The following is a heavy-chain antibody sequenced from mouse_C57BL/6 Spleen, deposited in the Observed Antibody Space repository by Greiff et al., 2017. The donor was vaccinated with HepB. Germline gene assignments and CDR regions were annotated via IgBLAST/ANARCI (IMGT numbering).Heavy chain of an antibody. CDR1: GYTFTDYY. J-gene: IGHJ2*01. V-gene: IGHV1-19*01. CDR2: INPYNGGT. Sequence: VQLQQSGPVLVKPGASVKMSCKASGYTFTDYYMNWVKQSPGKSLEWIGVINPYNGGTSYNQKFKGKATLAVDKSSSTAYMELTSLTSEDSAVYYCAGRGEGVYFDYWGQGTTLTVSS. CDR3: AGRGEGVYFDY.